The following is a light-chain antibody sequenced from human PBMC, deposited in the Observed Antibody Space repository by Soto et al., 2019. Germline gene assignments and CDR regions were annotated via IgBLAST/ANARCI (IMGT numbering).Light chain of an antibody. CDR1: SSNIGSNY. CDR3: AAWDDSLSGPV. CDR2: RNN. J-gene: IGLJ7*01. V-gene: IGLV1-47*01. Sequence: QSVLTQPPSASGTPGQRGTISCSGSSSNIGSNYVYWYQQLPGTAPNLLIYRNNQRPSGVHDRLSGYKSGTSDSLAISGLRSEDEADHHCAAWDDSLSGPVFGGGTQLTVL.